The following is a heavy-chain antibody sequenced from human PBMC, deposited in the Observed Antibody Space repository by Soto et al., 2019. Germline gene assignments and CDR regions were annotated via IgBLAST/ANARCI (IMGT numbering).Heavy chain of an antibody. CDR2: IGTAGDT. CDR3: ARSPTDGYHYYYGMDV. CDR1: GFTFSSYD. V-gene: IGHV3-13*04. D-gene: IGHD3-22*01. J-gene: IGHJ6*02. Sequence: PGGSLRFSCAASGFTFSSYDMQWVRQATGKGLEWVSAIGTAGDTYYPGSVKGRFTISRENAKNSLYLQMNSLRAGDTAVYYCARSPTDGYHYYYGMDVWGQGTTVTVSS.